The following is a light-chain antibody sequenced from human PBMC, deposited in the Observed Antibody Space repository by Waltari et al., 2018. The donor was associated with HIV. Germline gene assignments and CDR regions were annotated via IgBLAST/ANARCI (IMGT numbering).Light chain of an antibody. CDR1: RASTNSQ. Sequence: QPVLTQPPSASASLGASATLTCTLSRASTNSQLHRYQQSPGKGPRFIMRVGTGGIVGSKWDGVPDRFSVLGSGLNRYLTIKNIQEEDESDYHCGADHGSVNNFVSVVFGGGTRLTVL. J-gene: IGLJ2*01. CDR3: GADHGSVNNFVSVV. CDR2: VGTGGIVG. V-gene: IGLV9-49*03.